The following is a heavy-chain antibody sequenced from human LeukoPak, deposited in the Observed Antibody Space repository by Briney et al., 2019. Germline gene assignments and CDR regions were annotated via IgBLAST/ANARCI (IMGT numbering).Heavy chain of an antibody. Sequence: SETLSLTCTVSGGSISSSSYYWGWIRQPPGKGLEWIGSIYYSGSTYYNPSLKSRVTISVDTSKNQFSLKLSSVTAADTAVYYCARLHTPTDGPLDYLGQGTLVTVSS. CDR1: GGSISSSSYY. CDR2: IYYSGST. CDR3: ARLHTPTDGPLDY. D-gene: IGHD5-18*01. J-gene: IGHJ4*02. V-gene: IGHV4-39*01.